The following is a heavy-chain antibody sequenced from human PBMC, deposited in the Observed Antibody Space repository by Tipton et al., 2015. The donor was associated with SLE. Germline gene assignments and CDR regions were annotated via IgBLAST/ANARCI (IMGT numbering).Heavy chain of an antibody. V-gene: IGHV4-59*11. CDR3: ARDSLSGDNWFDP. CDR2: IYNSGST. Sequence: TLSLTCTVSGASIRSHYWSWIRQPPGKGLEWIGNIYNSGSTNYNPSLKSRVTMSLDTSKNQFSLKLSSVTAADTAVYYCARDSLSGDNWFDPWGQGTLVTVSS. J-gene: IGHJ5*02. D-gene: IGHD1-1*01. CDR1: GASIRSHY.